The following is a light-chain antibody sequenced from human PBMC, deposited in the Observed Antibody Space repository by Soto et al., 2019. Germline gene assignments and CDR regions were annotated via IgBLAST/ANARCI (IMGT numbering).Light chain of an antibody. J-gene: IGKJ1*01. V-gene: IGKV1-6*01. CDR3: LQDYNSLRT. Sequence: AIQMTQSPSSLSASVGDRVTITCRASQGIRNDLGWDQQKPGKAPKLLIYPAPTLHSVVPSRFSGSRSGPDFTLTISSLQPEDVATYYCLQDYNSLRTFGQGTKVEIK. CDR2: PAP. CDR1: QGIRND.